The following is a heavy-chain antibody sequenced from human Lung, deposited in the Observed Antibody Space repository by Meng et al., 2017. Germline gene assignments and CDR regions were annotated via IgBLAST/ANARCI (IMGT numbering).Heavy chain of an antibody. V-gene: IGHV4-30-4*01. CDR3: ARGQKGYFDL. CDR1: GGSISSSNYY. J-gene: IGHJ2*01. CDR2: IYNSGST. Sequence: QVQLQEPGPGLVKPSQTLSLTCTVSGGSISSSNYYWSRIRQPPGKGLEWSGHIYNSGSTYYNPSLKSRITISVDTSKNQFSLKLSSVTAADTAVYYCARGQKGYFDLWGRGTLVTVSS.